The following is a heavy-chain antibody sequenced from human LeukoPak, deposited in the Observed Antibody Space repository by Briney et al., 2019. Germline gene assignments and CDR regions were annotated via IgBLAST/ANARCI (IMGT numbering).Heavy chain of an antibody. Sequence: GASVKVSCKASGGTFSSYAISWVRQAPGQGLEWMGRIIPILGIANYAQKFQGRVTITADKSTSTAYMELSSLRSEDTAVYYCARDRQSITMIVVVTGAFDIWGQGTMVTVSS. CDR3: ARDRQSITMIVVVTGAFDI. D-gene: IGHD3-22*01. V-gene: IGHV1-69*04. J-gene: IGHJ3*02. CDR2: IIPILGIA. CDR1: GGTFSSYA.